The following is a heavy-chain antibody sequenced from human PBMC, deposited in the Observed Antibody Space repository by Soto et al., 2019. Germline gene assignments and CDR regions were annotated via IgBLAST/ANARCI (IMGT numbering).Heavy chain of an antibody. D-gene: IGHD1-26*01. V-gene: IGHV3-33*01. CDR3: ARGDGSCRAECFEH. CDR2: IWHDGSNK. Sequence: QVQLVESGGGVVQPGRSLRLSCAASGFTFSSYGMHWVRQAPGKGLEWVADIWHDGSNKYYADSVKGRFTISRDNSKNSLYLKMKRLKAEDTAVYYCARGDGSCRAECFEHWGQGTLVTVSS. CDR1: GFTFSSYG. J-gene: IGHJ1*01.